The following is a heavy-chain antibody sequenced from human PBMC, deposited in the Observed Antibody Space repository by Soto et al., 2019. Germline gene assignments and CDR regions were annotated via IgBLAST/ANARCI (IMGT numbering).Heavy chain of an antibody. CDR3: AHDYYDSSTYYPHDAFDI. D-gene: IGHD3-22*01. CDR1: GFSLTTSDMG. Sequence: QITLKESGPALVKPTQTLTLTCTFSGFSLTTSDMGVGWIRQSPGQALEWLALIYWNDDKRYSPSLKSRLTTTKDTSKNQVVLTMTNMDPVDTATYYCAHDYYDSSTYYPHDAFDIWGQGTLVTVSS. J-gene: IGHJ3*02. V-gene: IGHV2-5*01. CDR2: IYWNDDK.